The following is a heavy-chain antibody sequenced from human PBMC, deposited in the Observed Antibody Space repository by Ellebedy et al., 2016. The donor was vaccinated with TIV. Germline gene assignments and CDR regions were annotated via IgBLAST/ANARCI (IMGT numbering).Heavy chain of an antibody. CDR3: ARASYGDYTHYYYGMDV. D-gene: IGHD4-17*01. J-gene: IGHJ6*02. Sequence: GSLRLXXAVYGGSFSGYYWSWIRQPPGKGLEWIGEINHSGSTNYNPSLKSRVTISVDTSKNQFSLKLSSVTAADTAVYYCARASYGDYTHYYYGMDVWGQGTTVTVSS. CDR2: INHSGST. V-gene: IGHV4-34*01. CDR1: GGSFSGYY.